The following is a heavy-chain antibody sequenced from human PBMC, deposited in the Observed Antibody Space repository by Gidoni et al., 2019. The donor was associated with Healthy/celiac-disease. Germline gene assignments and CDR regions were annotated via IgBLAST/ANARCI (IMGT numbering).Heavy chain of an antibody. J-gene: IGHJ4*02. CDR1: GFTFSSYA. CDR2: ISYDGSNK. CDR3: ARDRIYYDSSGSEGYFDY. V-gene: IGHV3-30*04. D-gene: IGHD3-22*01. Sequence: QVQLVESGGGVVQPGRSLRLSCAASGFTFSSYATHWVRQAPGKGLEWVAVISYDGSNKYYADSVKGRFTISRDNSKNTLYLQMNSLRAEDTAVYYCARDRIYYDSSGSEGYFDYWGQGTLVTVSS.